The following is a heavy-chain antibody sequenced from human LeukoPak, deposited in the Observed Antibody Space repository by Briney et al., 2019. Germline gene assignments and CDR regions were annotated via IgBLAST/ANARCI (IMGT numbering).Heavy chain of an antibody. CDR2: INPNSGGT. V-gene: IGHV1-2*04. D-gene: IGHD6-13*01. CDR1: GYTFTGYY. Sequence: ASVKVSCKASGYTFTGYYMHWVRQAPGQGLEWTGWINPNSGGTNYAQKFQGWVTMTRDTSISTAYMELSRLRSDDTAVYYCARDAGYSSSWPDYWGQGTLVTVSS. CDR3: ARDAGYSSSWPDY. J-gene: IGHJ4*02.